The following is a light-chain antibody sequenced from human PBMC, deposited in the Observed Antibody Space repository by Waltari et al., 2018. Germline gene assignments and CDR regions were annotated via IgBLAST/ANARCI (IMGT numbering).Light chain of an antibody. Sequence: DIQMTQSPSSVSASLGDRVTITCRASQDIKTWLAWYNHKPGKAPEPLVSAASSLQSGVPSRFSGSRSGTDFTLNISNLQPEDFATYACQQADSFPPLTFGGGTKVEIK. V-gene: IGKV1-12*01. J-gene: IGKJ4*01. CDR2: AAS. CDR3: QQADSFPPLT. CDR1: QDIKTW.